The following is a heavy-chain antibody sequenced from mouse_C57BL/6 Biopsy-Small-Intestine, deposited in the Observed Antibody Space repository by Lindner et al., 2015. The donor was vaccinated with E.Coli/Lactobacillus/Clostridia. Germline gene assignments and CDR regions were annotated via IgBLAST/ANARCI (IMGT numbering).Heavy chain of an antibody. D-gene: IGHD2-5*01. CDR2: INPNNGGT. Sequence: VQLQESGPELVKPGASVKMSCKASGYTFTDYNMHWVKQSHGKSLEWIGYINPNNGGTSYNQKFKGKATLTVNKSSSTAYMELRSLTSEDSAVYYCARSVYYSNPWFAYWGQGTLVTVSA. CDR1: GYTFTDYN. V-gene: IGHV1-22*01. J-gene: IGHJ3*01. CDR3: ARSVYYSNPWFAY.